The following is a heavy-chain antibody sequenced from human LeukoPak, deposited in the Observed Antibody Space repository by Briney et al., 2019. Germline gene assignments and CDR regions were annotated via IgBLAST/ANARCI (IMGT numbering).Heavy chain of an antibody. CDR3: ARYSAAGRTYYFDY. V-gene: IGHV1-18*01. CDR2: ISAYNGNT. CDR1: GYTFTSYG. Sequence: GASVKVSCKASGYTFTSYGISWVRQAPGQGLEWMGWISAYNGNTNYAQKLQDRVSMTTDSPTNTAYMELRSLRSDDTAVYYCARYSAAGRTYYFDYWGQGTLVTVSS. J-gene: IGHJ4*02. D-gene: IGHD6-13*01.